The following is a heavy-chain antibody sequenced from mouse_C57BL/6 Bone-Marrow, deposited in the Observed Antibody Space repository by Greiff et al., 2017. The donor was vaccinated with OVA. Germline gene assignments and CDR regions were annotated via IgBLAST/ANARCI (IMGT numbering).Heavy chain of an antibody. CDR2: IRNKANGYTT. J-gene: IGHJ2*01. V-gene: IGHV7-3*01. Sequence: EVMLVESGGGLVQPGGSLSLSCAASGFTFTDYYMSWVRQPPGKALEWLGFIRNKANGYTTEYSASVKGRFTISRDNSQSILYLQMNALRAEDSATDYCARYHGSSPHYFDYWGQGTTLAVSS. CDR3: ARYHGSSPHYFDY. CDR1: GFTFTDYY. D-gene: IGHD1-1*01.